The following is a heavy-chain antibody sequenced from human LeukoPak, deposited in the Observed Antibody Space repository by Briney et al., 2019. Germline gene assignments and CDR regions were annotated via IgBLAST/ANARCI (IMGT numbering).Heavy chain of an antibody. J-gene: IGHJ4*02. CDR1: GFTFSSYG. Sequence: PGGSLRLSCSATGFTFSSYGMHWVRQAPGKGLEYVAAISTNGGSTYYADSVKGRFTISRDNSKNTVNLQMSSLRTEDAAVYYCVKRWDAYNSDYWGQGTLVSVSS. V-gene: IGHV3-64D*09. CDR2: ISTNGGST. D-gene: IGHD5-24*01. CDR3: VKRWDAYNSDY.